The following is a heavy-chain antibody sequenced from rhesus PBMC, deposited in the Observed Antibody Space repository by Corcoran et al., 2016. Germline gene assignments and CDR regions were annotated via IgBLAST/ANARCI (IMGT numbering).Heavy chain of an antibody. V-gene: IGHV4-80*01. CDR3: AREGGGFDF. J-gene: IGHJ4*01. Sequence: QVQLPESGPGLVKPSETLSLTCAVSGASINTYWWNCIRQSPGKGLQWIREINDNSANNNHNPALESRVTSSTDASKNQFSLKRTSVTAADTAVYYCAREGGGFDFWGQGVPVTVSS. CDR1: GASINTYW. D-gene: IGHD1-44*02. CDR2: INDNSANN.